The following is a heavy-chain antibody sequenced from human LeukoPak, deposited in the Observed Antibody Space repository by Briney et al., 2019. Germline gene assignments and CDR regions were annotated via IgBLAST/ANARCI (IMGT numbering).Heavy chain of an antibody. Sequence: ASVKVSCKASGYSFIGYFIHWVRQAPGQGLEWMGWIDSNSGETHYAQKFQGRLTMTKDTSIKTAYMELSSLRSDDTAIYYCARFWHCGFSTCWAVNGFDYWGQGTEVTVSP. CDR3: ARFWHCGFSTCWAVNGFDY. CDR1: GYSFIGYF. J-gene: IGHJ3*01. CDR2: IDSNSGET. D-gene: IGHD2-21*01. V-gene: IGHV1-2*02.